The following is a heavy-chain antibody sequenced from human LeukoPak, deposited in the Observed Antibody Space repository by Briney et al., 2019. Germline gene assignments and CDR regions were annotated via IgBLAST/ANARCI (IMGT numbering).Heavy chain of an antibody. Sequence: ASVKVSCKASGYTFTGYFMHWVRQAPGQGLEWMGWISPNTGGTNYAQTFQGRVLMTRDTSVSTAYMELYSLRSDDTAVYYCASHYGDPPPGYWGQGTLVTVSS. CDR2: ISPNTGGT. CDR1: GYTFTGYF. V-gene: IGHV1-2*02. J-gene: IGHJ4*02. CDR3: ASHYGDPPPGY. D-gene: IGHD4-17*01.